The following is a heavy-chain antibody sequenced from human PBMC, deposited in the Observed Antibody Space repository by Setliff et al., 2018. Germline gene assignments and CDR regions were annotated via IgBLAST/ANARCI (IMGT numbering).Heavy chain of an antibody. CDR3: ARSQYYYDSPDS. D-gene: IGHD3-22*01. CDR2: IDWDDDK. Sequence: SGPTLVNPTQTLTLTCTFSGFSLSTSGVGVGWIRQPPGKALEWLARIDWDDDKYYSTSLKTRLTISKDTSKNQVVLTMTNMDPVDTATYYCARSQYYYDSPDSWGQGTLVTVSS. CDR1: GFSLSTSGVG. V-gene: IGHV2-70*11. J-gene: IGHJ4*02.